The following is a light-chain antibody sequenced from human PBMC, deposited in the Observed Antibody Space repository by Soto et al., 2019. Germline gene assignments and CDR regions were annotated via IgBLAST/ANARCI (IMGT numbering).Light chain of an antibody. CDR1: SSNIGSNY. Sequence: QSVLTQPPSASGTPWQRVTISCSGSSSNIGSNYVYWYQQLPGTAPKLLIYSNNQRPSGVPDRFSGSKSGTSASLAISGLRSEDEADYYCAAWDDSLSVLYVFGTGTKVTVL. CDR2: SNN. CDR3: AAWDDSLSVLYV. J-gene: IGLJ1*01. V-gene: IGLV1-47*02.